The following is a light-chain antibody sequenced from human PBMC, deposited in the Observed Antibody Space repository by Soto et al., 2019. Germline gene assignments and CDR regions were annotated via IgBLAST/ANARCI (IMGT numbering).Light chain of an antibody. J-gene: IGKJ4*01. CDR2: DAS. Sequence: EIVLTQSPATLSLSPGERATLSCRASQSISSHLAWYQQKPGQAPRLLIYDASNRATGIPVRFSGSRSGTDFTLTINSLEPEDFAVYYCQQRPNWPLTFGGGTKVENK. V-gene: IGKV3-11*01. CDR3: QQRPNWPLT. CDR1: QSISSH.